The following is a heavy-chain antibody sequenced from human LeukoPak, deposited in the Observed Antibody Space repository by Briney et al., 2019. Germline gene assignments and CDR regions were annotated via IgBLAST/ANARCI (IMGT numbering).Heavy chain of an antibody. V-gene: IGHV4-31*03. CDR3: ARSECSGGSCYSDY. CDR2: IYYSGST. J-gene: IGHJ4*02. D-gene: IGHD2-15*01. Sequence: SQTLSLTCTVSGGSISSGGYYWSWIRQHPGKGLEWIGYIYYSGSTNYNPSLKSRVTISVDTSKNQFSLKLSSVTAADTAVYYCARSECSGGSCYSDYWGQGTLVTVSS. CDR1: GGSISSGGYY.